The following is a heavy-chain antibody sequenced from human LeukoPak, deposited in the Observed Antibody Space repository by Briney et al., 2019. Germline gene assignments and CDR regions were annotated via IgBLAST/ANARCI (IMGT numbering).Heavy chain of an antibody. Sequence: GASVKVSCKASGYTFTGYYMHWVRQAPGQGLEWMGWINPNSGGTNYAQKFQGRVTMTRDTSISTAYMELSRLRSDDTAVYYCARDGAALDYDSSGHEDYWGQGTLVTVSS. V-gene: IGHV1-2*02. J-gene: IGHJ4*02. CDR1: GYTFTGYY. CDR2: INPNSGGT. CDR3: ARDGAALDYDSSGHEDY. D-gene: IGHD3-22*01.